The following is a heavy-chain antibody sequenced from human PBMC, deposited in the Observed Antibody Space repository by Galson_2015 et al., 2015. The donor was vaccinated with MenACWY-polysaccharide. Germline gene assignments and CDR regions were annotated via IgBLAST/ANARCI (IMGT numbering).Heavy chain of an antibody. V-gene: IGHV7-4-1*02. CDR1: GYTFSTYA. D-gene: IGHD2-15*01. CDR3: VRDPKQIAATVPMGWFDY. Sequence: SVKVSCKASGYTFSTYAMNWVRQAPGQGLEWLGWINTNTGNPTYAQGFTGRFVFSLDTSVTTAYLQISSLQAEDTDVYYCVRDPKQIAATVPMGWFDYWGQGTLVTVSS. J-gene: IGHJ4*02. CDR2: INTNTGNP.